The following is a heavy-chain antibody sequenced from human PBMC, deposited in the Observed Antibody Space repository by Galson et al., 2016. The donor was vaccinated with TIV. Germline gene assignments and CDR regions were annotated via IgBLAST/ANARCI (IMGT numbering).Heavy chain of an antibody. CDR1: GFPLRTYGMS. D-gene: IGHD3-3*01. V-gene: IGHV2-70*17. Sequence: PALVKPPQTLTLTCTFSGFPLRTYGMSVGWIRQPPGKALEWLARIDWDDDKFYNSSLKTRLTISKDISRNQVVLTMTNMDPVDTATYYCARAPISIFGLATSYYFDYWGQGTLVTVSS. CDR3: ARAPISIFGLATSYYFDY. J-gene: IGHJ4*02. CDR2: IDWDDDK.